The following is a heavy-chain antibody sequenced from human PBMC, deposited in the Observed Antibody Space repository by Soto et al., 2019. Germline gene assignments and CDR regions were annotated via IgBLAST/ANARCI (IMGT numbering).Heavy chain of an antibody. CDR2: IYYSGST. D-gene: IGHD6-13*01. J-gene: IGHJ5*02. CDR1: GGSISSSGYY. CDR3: AREDGSSSGWFDP. V-gene: IGHV4-39*02. Sequence: SETQSLTSSVSGGSISSSGYYWGWIRQPPGKGLEWIGSIYYSGSTYYNPSLKSRVTISVDTSKNQFSLKLSSVTAADTAVYYCAREDGSSSGWFDPWGQGTLVTVSS.